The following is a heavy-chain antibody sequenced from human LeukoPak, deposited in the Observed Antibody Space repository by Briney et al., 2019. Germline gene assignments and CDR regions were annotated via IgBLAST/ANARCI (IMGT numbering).Heavy chain of an antibody. J-gene: IGHJ4*02. CDR1: GFTFSNYG. D-gene: IGHD3-22*01. CDR3: ARVPPGYYDSSGYYYDY. Sequence: GGSLRLSCAASGFTFSNYGIHWVRQAPGKGLEWVSYISSSGSTIYYADSVKGRFTISRDNAKNSLYLQLNSLRAEDTAVYYCARVPPGYYDSSGYYYDYWGQGTLVTVSS. V-gene: IGHV3-48*04. CDR2: ISSSGSTI.